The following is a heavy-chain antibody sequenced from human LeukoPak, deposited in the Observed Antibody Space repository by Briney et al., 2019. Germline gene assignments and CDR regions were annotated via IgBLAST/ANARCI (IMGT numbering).Heavy chain of an antibody. CDR3: AKDITALPWFGEAFGY. Sequence: QTGGSLRLSCAASGFTFDDYAMHWVRQAPGKGLEWVSLISGDGGSTYYADSVEGRFTISRDNSKNSLYLQMNSLRTEDTALYYCAKDITALPWFGEAFGYWGQGSLVTVSS. CDR1: GFTFDDYA. D-gene: IGHD3-10*01. V-gene: IGHV3-43*02. CDR2: ISGDGGST. J-gene: IGHJ4*02.